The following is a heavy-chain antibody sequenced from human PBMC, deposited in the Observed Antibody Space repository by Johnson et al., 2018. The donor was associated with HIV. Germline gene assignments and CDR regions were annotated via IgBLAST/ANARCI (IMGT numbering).Heavy chain of an antibody. CDR1: GFTFDDYA. CDR3: AKTEDAFDI. V-gene: IGHV3-9*01. J-gene: IGHJ3*02. CDR2: ISWNSGSI. Sequence: VQLVESGGGLVQPGRSLRLSCAASGFTFDDYAMHWVRQAPGKGLEWVSGISWNSGSIGYADFVKGRFTISRDNSKNTLYLQMNSLRAEDTAVYYCAKTEDAFDIWGQGTMVTVSS.